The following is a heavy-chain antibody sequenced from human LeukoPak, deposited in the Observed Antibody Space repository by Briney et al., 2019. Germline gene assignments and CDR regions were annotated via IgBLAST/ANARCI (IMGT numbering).Heavy chain of an antibody. Sequence: GGSLRLSCAASGFSFSNYNINWVRQAPGKGLEWVSSISTSSSYIFYADSVKGRFTISRDNAKNSLYLQMNSLRADDTAVYYCATGKHYYDSSGYYFYYFDYWGQGTLVTVSS. D-gene: IGHD3-22*01. J-gene: IGHJ4*02. CDR2: ISTSSSYI. CDR3: ATGKHYYDSSGYYFYYFDY. V-gene: IGHV3-21*01. CDR1: GFSFSNYN.